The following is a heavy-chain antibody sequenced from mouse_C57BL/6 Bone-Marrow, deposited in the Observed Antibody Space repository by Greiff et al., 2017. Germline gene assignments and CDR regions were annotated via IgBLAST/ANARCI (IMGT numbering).Heavy chain of an antibody. V-gene: IGHV1-80*01. CDR2: IYPGDGDT. J-gene: IGHJ1*03. CDR3: ARSDYSNYLGYFDV. CDR1: GYAFSSYW. Sequence: VQLQQSGAELVKPGASVKISCKASGYAFSSYWMNWVKQRPGKGLEWIGQIYPGDGDTKYNGKFKGKATLTADKSSSTAYMQLSSLTSEDSAVYFCARSDYSNYLGYFDVWGTGTTVTVSS. D-gene: IGHD2-5*01.